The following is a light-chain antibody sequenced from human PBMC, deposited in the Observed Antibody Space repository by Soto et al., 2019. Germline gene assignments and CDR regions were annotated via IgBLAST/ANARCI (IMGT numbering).Light chain of an antibody. Sequence: QSVLTQPPSASGTPGQRVTISCSGRSSNIGSNAVHWYQQLLGMAPRLLIHDNDQRPSGVPDRFSGSKSGTSASLAISGLQSEDEADYYCEAWDDTLYGNVFGTGTKVTVL. J-gene: IGLJ1*01. V-gene: IGLV1-44*01. CDR2: DND. CDR1: SSNIGSNA. CDR3: EAWDDTLYGNV.